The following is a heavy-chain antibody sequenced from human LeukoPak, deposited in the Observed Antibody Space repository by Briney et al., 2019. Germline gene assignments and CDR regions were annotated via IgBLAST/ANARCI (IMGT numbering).Heavy chain of an antibody. V-gene: IGHV3-7*01. D-gene: IGHD3-3*01. J-gene: IGHJ4*02. Sequence: GGSLRLSCAASGFTFGSYWMSWVRQAPGKGLEWVANIKQDGSEKYYVDSVKGRFTISRDNAKNSLYPQMNSLRAEDTAVYYCARDYDFWSGAIGDYWGQGTLVTVSS. CDR1: GFTFGSYW. CDR3: ARDYDFWSGAIGDY. CDR2: IKQDGSEK.